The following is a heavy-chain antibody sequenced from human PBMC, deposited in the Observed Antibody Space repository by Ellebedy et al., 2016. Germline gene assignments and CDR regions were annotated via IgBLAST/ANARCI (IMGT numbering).Heavy chain of an antibody. CDR1: GFSFPNYW. J-gene: IGHJ5*02. CDR2: IYPAESDL. Sequence: GESLKISXQGSGFSFPNYWIGWVRQMPGKGPEWVAIIYPAESDLRYGPSFQGHVTISADKSINTAYLQWGSLKASDTAMYYCAARPYSTTWSNWFNPWGQGTLVTVSS. D-gene: IGHD6-13*01. CDR3: AARPYSTTWSNWFNP. V-gene: IGHV5-51*01.